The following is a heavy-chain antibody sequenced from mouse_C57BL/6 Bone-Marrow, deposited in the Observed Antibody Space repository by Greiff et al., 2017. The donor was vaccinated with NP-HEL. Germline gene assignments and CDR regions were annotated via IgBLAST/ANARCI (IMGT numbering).Heavy chain of an antibody. CDR3: AREGPVVAPYAMDY. Sequence: EVQLVESGGGLVKPGGSLKLSCAASGFTFSSYAMSWVRQTPEKRLEWVATISDGGSYTYYPDNVKGRFTISRDNAKNNLYLQMSHLKSEDTAMYYCAREGPVVAPYAMDYWGQGTSVTVSS. V-gene: IGHV5-4*01. CDR1: GFTFSSYA. D-gene: IGHD1-1*01. CDR2: ISDGGSYT. J-gene: IGHJ4*01.